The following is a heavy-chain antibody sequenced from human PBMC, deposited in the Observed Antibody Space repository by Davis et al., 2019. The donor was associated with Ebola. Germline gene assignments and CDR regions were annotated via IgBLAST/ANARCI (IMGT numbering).Heavy chain of an antibody. CDR1: GGSISSYY. CDR3: ASLDYYGMDV. J-gene: IGHJ6*02. V-gene: IGHV4-59*01. Sequence: MPGGSLRLSCTVSGGSISSYYWSWIRQPPGKGLEWIGYIYYSGSTNYNPSLKSRVTISVDTSKNQFSLKLSSVTAADTAVYYCASLDYYGMDVWGQGTTVTVSS. CDR2: IYYSGST.